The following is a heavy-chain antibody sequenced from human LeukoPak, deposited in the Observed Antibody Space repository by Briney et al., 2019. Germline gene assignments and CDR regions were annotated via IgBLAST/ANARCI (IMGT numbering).Heavy chain of an antibody. CDR2: TYTNGRT. D-gene: IGHD2-15*01. CDR1: GGSFGGSQY. CDR3: AAGKDVVGSPVGAFDI. Sequence: PSETLSLTCTVSGGSFGGSQYWGWFRQAPGKGLEWIGSTYTNGRTFYNPSLASRLTTSVDTSTNQISLRLTSATVADTAAFYCAAGKDVVGSPVGAFDIWGQGTMVTVSS. J-gene: IGHJ3*02. V-gene: IGHV4-39*07.